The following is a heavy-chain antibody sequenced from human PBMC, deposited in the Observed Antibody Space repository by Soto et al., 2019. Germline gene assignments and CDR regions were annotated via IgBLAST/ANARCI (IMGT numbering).Heavy chain of an antibody. V-gene: IGHV3-30*03. Sequence: QVQLVESGGGVVQPGRSLRLSCAASGFTFSSYGMHWVRQAPGKGLEWVAVISYDGSNKYYADSVKGRFTISRDNSTNTLYLQMIILRAEDSAVYYCALRGYSYGYYFDYWGQGTLVTVSS. CDR1: GFTFSSYG. CDR3: ALRGYSYGYYFDY. J-gene: IGHJ4*02. D-gene: IGHD5-18*01. CDR2: ISYDGSNK.